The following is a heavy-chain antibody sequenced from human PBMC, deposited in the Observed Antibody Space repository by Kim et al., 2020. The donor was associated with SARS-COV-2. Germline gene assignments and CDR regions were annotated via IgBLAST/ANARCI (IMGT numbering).Heavy chain of an antibody. J-gene: IGHJ4*01. D-gene: IGHD3-16*01. V-gene: IGHV3-23*01. CDR2: ISGSGSYA. CDR1: GFTFSNYA. Sequence: GGSLRLSCPSSGFTFSNYAMALVRQAPGKGLEWVSSISGSGSYAYYADPVKCRFTISRDSSTNTLFLQMNSPRAEDTSVDYCAKDHAKRLWGLHYFDY. CDR3: AKDHAKRLWGLHYFDY.